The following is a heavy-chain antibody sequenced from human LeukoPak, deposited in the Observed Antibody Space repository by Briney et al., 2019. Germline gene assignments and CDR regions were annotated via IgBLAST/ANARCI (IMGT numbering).Heavy chain of an antibody. CDR1: GFTFSSYS. D-gene: IGHD3-22*01. J-gene: IGHJ4*02. Sequence: GGSLRLSCAASGFTFSSYSMNWVRQAPGKGLEWVSYISSSSTIYYADSVKGRFTISRDNAKNSLYLQMDSLRAEDTAVYYCAKDHYYDSSNYYYGRPNLFDYWGQGTLVTVSS. CDR3: AKDHYYDSSNYYYGRPNLFDY. V-gene: IGHV3-48*01. CDR2: ISSSSTI.